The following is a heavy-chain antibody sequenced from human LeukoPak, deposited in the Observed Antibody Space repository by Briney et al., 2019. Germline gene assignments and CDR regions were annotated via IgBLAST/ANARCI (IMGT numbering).Heavy chain of an antibody. V-gene: IGHV3-23*01. Sequence: PGGSLRLSCAASGFTFSSSAMSWVRLAPGKGLEWVSGISGSDGSTYYAGSVKGRFTISRDNSKNTLFLQMNSLRAEDTAVYYCAKDSAKKYDDYWGQGTLVTVSS. D-gene: IGHD2/OR15-2a*01. J-gene: IGHJ4*02. CDR1: GFTFSSSA. CDR3: AKDSAKKYDDY. CDR2: ISGSDGST.